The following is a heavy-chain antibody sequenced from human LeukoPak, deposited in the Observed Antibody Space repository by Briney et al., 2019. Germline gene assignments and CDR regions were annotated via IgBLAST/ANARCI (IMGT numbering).Heavy chain of an antibody. J-gene: IGHJ6*03. D-gene: IGHD6-19*01. Sequence: PGRSLRLSCAASGFTFDDYAMHWVRQAPGKGLEWVSGISWNSGSIGYADSVKGRFTISRDNAKNSLYLQMNSLRAEDTALYYCAKGSSGWYGYYYMDVWGKGTTVTVSS. CDR2: ISWNSGSI. CDR3: AKGSSGWYGYYYMDV. V-gene: IGHV3-9*01. CDR1: GFTFDDYA.